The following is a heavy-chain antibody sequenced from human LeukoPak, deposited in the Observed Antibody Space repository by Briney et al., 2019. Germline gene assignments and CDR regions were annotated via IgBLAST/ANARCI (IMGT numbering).Heavy chain of an antibody. Sequence: GSLRLSCAASGFTFSDYYMSWIRQAPGKGLEWVSYISSSGSTIYYADSVKGRFTISRDNAKNSLYLQMNSLRAEDTAVYFCAKRGVVIRVILVGFHKEAYYFEYWGQGALVTVSS. CDR2: ISSSGSTI. CDR3: AKRGVVIRVILVGFHKEAYYFEY. V-gene: IGHV3-11*01. J-gene: IGHJ4*02. CDR1: GFTFSDYY. D-gene: IGHD3/OR15-3a*01.